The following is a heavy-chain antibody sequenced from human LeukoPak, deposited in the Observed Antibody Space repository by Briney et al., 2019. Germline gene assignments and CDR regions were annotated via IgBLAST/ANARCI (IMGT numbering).Heavy chain of an antibody. V-gene: IGHV4-30-4*01. CDR2: IYYSGST. CDR1: GGSISSGDYY. D-gene: IGHD4-11*01. CDR3: ARAYDYTGAFDI. J-gene: IGHJ3*02. Sequence: PSETLSLTCTVSGGSISSGDYYWSWIRQPPGKGLEWIGYIYYSGSTYYNPSLKSRVTISVDTSKNQFSLKLSSVTAADTAVYYCARAYDYTGAFDIWGQGTMVTVSS.